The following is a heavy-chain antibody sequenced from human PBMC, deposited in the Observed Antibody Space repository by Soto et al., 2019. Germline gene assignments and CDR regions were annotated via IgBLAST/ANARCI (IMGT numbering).Heavy chain of an antibody. CDR3: ARDSPLPAAIGVSVHENWFDP. Sequence: PSETLSLTCTVSGGSISSYYWSWIRQPPGKGLEWIGYIYYSGSTNYNPSLKSRVTISVDTSKNQFSLKLSSVTAADTAVYYCARDSPLPAAIGVSVHENWFDPWGQGTLVTVSS. CDR1: GGSISSYY. CDR2: IYYSGST. V-gene: IGHV4-59*01. J-gene: IGHJ5*02. D-gene: IGHD2-2*01.